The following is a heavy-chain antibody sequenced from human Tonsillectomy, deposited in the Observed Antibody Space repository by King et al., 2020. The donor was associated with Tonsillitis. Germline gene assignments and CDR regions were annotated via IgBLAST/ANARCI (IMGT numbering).Heavy chain of an antibody. D-gene: IGHD6-19*01. Sequence: VQLVQSGAEVKKPGASVKVSCKVSGYTLTELSMHWVRQAPGKGLEWMGGFDPEDGETIYTQKFQGRVTMTEDTSTDTAYMELSSLRSEDTAVYCCATGYSSGWSFAFDIWGQGTMVTVSS. CDR1: GYTLTELS. CDR3: ATGYSSGWSFAFDI. V-gene: IGHV1-24*01. CDR2: FDPEDGET. J-gene: IGHJ3*02.